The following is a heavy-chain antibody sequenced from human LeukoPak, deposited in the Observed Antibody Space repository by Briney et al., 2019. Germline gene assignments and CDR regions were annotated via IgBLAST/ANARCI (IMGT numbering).Heavy chain of an antibody. V-gene: IGHV5-10-1*01. CDR2: IDPSDSYT. J-gene: IGHJ6*02. CDR3: ARTSGSFLYGMDV. D-gene: IGHD3-10*01. CDR1: GYSFTSYY. Sequence: PGESLKISCKGSGYSFTSYYINWVRQMPGKGLEWMGRIDPSDSYTNYSPSFQGHVTISADKSISTASLQWSSLKAPDTAMYYCARTSGSFLYGMDVWGQGTTVTVSS.